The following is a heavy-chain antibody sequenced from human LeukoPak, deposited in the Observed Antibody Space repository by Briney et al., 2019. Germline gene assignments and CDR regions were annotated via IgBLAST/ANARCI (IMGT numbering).Heavy chain of an antibody. V-gene: IGHV4-59*01. CDR1: DGSISSYY. CDR2: IYYSGST. D-gene: IGHD1-26*01. Sequence: PAETLSLTCTVTDGSISSYYWSWIRQPPWKGMEGIGYIYYSGSTNYNPSLKSRVTISVDTSKNQFSLKLSSVTAADTAVYYCARDKWEPAFDIWGQGTMVTVSS. J-gene: IGHJ3*02. CDR3: ARDKWEPAFDI.